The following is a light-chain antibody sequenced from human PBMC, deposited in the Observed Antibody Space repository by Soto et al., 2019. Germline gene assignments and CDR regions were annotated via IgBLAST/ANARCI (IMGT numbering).Light chain of an antibody. CDR2: GAS. V-gene: IGKV3-15*01. CDR1: QNVASN. CDR3: QHYNNGLT. Sequence: IVMTQSPATLSVSAGERATLTCRASQNVASNLAWYQQTPGQGPRLGIYGASTTATYVPARFRGRGSGTDPHITITPIQSQDFAVYHRQHYNNGLTLRGGNKV. J-gene: IGKJ4*01.